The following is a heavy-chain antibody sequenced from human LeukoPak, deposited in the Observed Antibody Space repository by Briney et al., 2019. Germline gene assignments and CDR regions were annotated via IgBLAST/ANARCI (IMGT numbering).Heavy chain of an antibody. D-gene: IGHD6-6*01. CDR1: GGTFSSYA. CDR2: IIPIFGTA. Sequence: SVKVSCKASGGTFSSYAISWVRQAPGQGLEWMGGIIPIFGTANYAQKFQGRVTITTDESTSTAYIELSSLRSEDTAVYYCARARSPNTYYFDYWGQGTLVTVSS. J-gene: IGHJ4*02. CDR3: ARARSPNTYYFDY. V-gene: IGHV1-69*05.